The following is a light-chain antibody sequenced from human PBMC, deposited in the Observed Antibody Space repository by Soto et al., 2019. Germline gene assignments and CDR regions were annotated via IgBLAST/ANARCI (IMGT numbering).Light chain of an antibody. J-gene: IGKJ5*01. V-gene: IGKV3-11*01. CDR1: QSVSSY. CDR2: DAS. Sequence: EIVLTQSPATLSLSPGERATFSCRASQSVSSYLAWYQQKPGQAPRLLIYDASTRATGIAARFSGSGSRTDFTLTISSLETEDFEVYYCQQHNNWPPSITFGQGTRLEIK. CDR3: QQHNNWPPSIT.